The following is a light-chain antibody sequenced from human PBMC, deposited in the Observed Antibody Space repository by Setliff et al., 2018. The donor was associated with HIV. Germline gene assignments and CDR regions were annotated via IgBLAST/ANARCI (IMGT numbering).Light chain of an antibody. V-gene: IGLV2-14*03. J-gene: IGLJ1*01. Sequence: QSALAQSASVSGTTGQSITISCTGTSGDVGAYNYVSWYQQHPGKDPKILIYDVRNRPSGFSNRFSGSKSGNTPSLTISCLQPEDEADYYCGSYTSTNTRVSGTGTKFTVL. CDR2: DVR. CDR1: SGDVGAYNY. CDR3: GSYTSTNTRV.